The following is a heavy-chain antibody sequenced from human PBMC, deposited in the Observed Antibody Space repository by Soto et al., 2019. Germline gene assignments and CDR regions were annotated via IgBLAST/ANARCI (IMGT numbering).Heavy chain of an antibody. V-gene: IGHV1-2*02. D-gene: IGHD2-2*01. J-gene: IGHJ6*02. CDR2: INPNSGGT. CDR1: LWSLRGKY. CDR3: ARVVVVSAAYYSYYGMDV. Sequence: AAVAVPYRVSLWSLRGKYIHLVRQAPGQGIEWMGWINPNSGGTNYAQKFQGRVTMTRDTSISTAYMELSRLRSDDTAVYYCARVVVVSAAYYSYYGMDVWGQGTTVTVSS.